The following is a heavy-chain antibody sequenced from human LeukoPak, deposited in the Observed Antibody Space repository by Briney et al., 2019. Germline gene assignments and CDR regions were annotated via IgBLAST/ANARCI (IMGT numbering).Heavy chain of an antibody. J-gene: IGHJ4*02. D-gene: IGHD5-18*01. CDR2: IKRDGSET. CDR1: GFIFSSQW. V-gene: IGHV3-7*03. CDR3: ASLDTAMVTWRDN. Sequence: HPGGPLRLSCEASGFIFSSQWMSWVRQAPGKGLEWVANIKRDGSETYYVNSVKGRFTISRDNDKNSLFLQMNSLRVEDTAVYYCASLDTAMVTWRDNWGQGTLVTVSS.